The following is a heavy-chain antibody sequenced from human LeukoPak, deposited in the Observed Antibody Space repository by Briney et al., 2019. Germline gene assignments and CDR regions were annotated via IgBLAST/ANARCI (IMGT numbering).Heavy chain of an antibody. Sequence: GESLKISCKGSGCSFSTYWIVWVRQMPEKGLEWMGIIYPRDSDTRYSPSFQGQVTISADKSISTAYLQWSSLKASDTAIYYCARLDPGYCSSSNCYLYYWGQGTLVTVSS. V-gene: IGHV5-51*01. CDR3: ARLDPGYCSSSNCYLYY. CDR2: IYPRDSDT. D-gene: IGHD2-2*01. CDR1: GCSFSTYW. J-gene: IGHJ4*02.